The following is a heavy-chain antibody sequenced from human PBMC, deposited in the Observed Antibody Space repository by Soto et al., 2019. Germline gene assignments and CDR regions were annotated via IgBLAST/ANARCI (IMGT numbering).Heavy chain of an antibody. CDR3: GGGFDCWKFYAFES. Sequence: QVQLQESGPGLVKPSQTLSLTCTVSGDSIMRDSYYWNWIRRHPGKGLEWIGYIYYSGTTAYNPFLNARVTISPDTSKNQFSLNPSFFTGADTAVFYCGGGFDCWKFYAFESWGRGTQVTVSS. CDR1: GDSIMRDSYY. V-gene: IGHV4-31*03. CDR2: IYYSGTT. J-gene: IGHJ4*02. D-gene: IGHD3-3*01.